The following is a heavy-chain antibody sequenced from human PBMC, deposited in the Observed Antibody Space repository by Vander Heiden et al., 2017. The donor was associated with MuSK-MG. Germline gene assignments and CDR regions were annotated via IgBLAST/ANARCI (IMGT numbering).Heavy chain of an antibody. J-gene: IGHJ6*02. V-gene: IGHV1-69*01. CDR1: GGTLSSHA. CDR2: IIPIFGTA. D-gene: IGHD3-10*01. CDR3: ARDLEGSYYYYGMDV. Sequence: QVQLVQSGAEVKKPGSLVKVSCKASGGTLSSHATSWVRQAPGQGLEWMGGIIPIFGTAHYAQKFQGRVTITADESTSTAYMELSSLRSEDTAVYYCARDLEGSYYYYGMDVWGQGTTVTVSS.